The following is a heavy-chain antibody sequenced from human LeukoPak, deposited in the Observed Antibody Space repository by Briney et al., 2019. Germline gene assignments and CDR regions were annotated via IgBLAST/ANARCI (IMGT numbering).Heavy chain of an antibody. CDR1: GGSISSYY. V-gene: IGHV4-59*08. CDR3: ARLVITRDYFDY. Sequence: PSETLSLTCTVSGGSISSYYWSWIRQPPGKGREWIGYIYYSGSTNYNPSLKSRVTISVDTSKNQFSLKLSSVTAADTAVYYCARLVITRDYFDYWGQGTLVTVSS. J-gene: IGHJ4*02. CDR2: IYYSGST. D-gene: IGHD3-22*01.